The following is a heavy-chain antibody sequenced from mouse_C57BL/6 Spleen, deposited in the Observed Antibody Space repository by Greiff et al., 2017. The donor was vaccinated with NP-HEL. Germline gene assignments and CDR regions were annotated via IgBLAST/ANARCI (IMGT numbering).Heavy chain of an antibody. CDR2: IYPSDSET. CDR3: ARNWDGYFDY. V-gene: IGHV1-61*01. Sequence: VQLQQPGAELVRPGSSVKLSCKASGYTFTSYWMDWVKQRPGQGLEWIGNIYPSDSETHYNQKFKDKATFTVDKSSSTAYMQLSSLTSEDSAGYYCARNWDGYFDYWGQGTTLTVSS. J-gene: IGHJ2*01. D-gene: IGHD4-1*01. CDR1: GYTFTSYW.